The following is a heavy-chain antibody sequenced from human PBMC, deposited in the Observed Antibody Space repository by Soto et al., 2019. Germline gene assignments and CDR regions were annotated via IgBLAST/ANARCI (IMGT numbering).Heavy chain of an antibody. D-gene: IGHD3-3*01. CDR2: ISSSSSYI. V-gene: IGHV3-21*01. J-gene: IGHJ4*02. Sequence: EVQLVESGGGLVKPGGSLRLSCAASGFTFSSYSMNWVRQAPGKGLEWVSSISSSSSYIYYADSVKGRFTISRDNAKNSLYLQMTSLRAEDTAVYYCARDGITIFGVVIKGSFDYWGQGTLVTVSS. CDR3: ARDGITIFGVVIKGSFDY. CDR1: GFTFSSYS.